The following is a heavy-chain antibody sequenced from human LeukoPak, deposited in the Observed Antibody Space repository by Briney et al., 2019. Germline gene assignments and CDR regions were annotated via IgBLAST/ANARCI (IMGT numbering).Heavy chain of an antibody. D-gene: IGHD2-2*01. J-gene: IGHJ4*02. CDR2: IIPIFGTA. V-gene: IGHV1-69*05. Sequence: SVKVSCKASGGTFSSYAISWVRQAPGQGLEWMGGIIPIFGTANYAQKFQGRVTITTDESTSTAYMELSSLRSEDTAEYYCARGYCSSTSCSYFDYWGQGTLVTVSS. CDR3: ARGYCSSTSCSYFDY. CDR1: GGTFSSYA.